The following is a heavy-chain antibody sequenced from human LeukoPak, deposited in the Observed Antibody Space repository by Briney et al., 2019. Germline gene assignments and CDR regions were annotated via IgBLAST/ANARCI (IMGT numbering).Heavy chain of an antibody. J-gene: IGHJ5*02. D-gene: IGHD5-12*01. V-gene: IGHV1-69*05. CDR1: GGTFSSYA. CDR2: IISIFGTA. CDR3: ARASGYDFSSHGRNWFDP. Sequence: SVKVSCKASGGTFSSYAISWVRQAPGQGLEWMGGIISIFGTANYAQKFQGRVTITTDESTSTAYMELSSLRSEDTAVYYCARASGYDFSSHGRNWFDPWGQGTLVTVSS.